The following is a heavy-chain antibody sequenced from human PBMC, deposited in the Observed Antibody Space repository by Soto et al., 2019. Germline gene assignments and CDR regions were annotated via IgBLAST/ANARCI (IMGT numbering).Heavy chain of an antibody. CDR2: IKHDGSEK. CDR1: GFTFSSYW. CDR3: ARDRGGGFDN. Sequence: EVQLVESGGGLVQPGGSLRLSCAASGFTFSSYWVTWVRQAPGKGLEWVANIKHDGSEKYYVDSVKGRFTISRDNAKNSLYLQMNSLRAEDTAVYYWARDRGGGFDNWGQGTLVTVSS. D-gene: IGHD3-10*01. V-gene: IGHV3-7*04. J-gene: IGHJ4*02.